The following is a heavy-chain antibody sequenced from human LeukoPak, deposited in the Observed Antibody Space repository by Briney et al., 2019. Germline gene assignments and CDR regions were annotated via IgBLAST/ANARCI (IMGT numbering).Heavy chain of an antibody. CDR1: GFTFDDYG. Sequence: GGSLRLSCAASGFTFDDYGMSWVRQAPGKGLEWVSGISWNGGSTGYADSVKGRFTISRDNAKNSLYLQMNSLRAEDTALYYCARDSELLSWMDVWGKGTTVTVSS. J-gene: IGHJ6*04. D-gene: IGHD2-2*01. V-gene: IGHV3-20*04. CDR3: ARDSELLSWMDV. CDR2: ISWNGGST.